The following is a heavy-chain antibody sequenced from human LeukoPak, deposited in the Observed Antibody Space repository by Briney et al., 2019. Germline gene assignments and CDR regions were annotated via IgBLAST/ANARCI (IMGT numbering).Heavy chain of an antibody. J-gene: IGHJ4*02. V-gene: IGHV3-7*01. Sequence: GGSLRLSCAVSGFLPRRYWVRGARQPPGKGLEWVANIQQDGSEKNYVDSVKGRFTISRDNGKNSLYVQMNSLRAEDTAVYYCAMSHLVHGVVFDYWGQGTLVTVSS. CDR2: IQQDGSEK. D-gene: IGHD3-10*01. CDR1: GFLPRRYW. CDR3: AMSHLVHGVVFDY.